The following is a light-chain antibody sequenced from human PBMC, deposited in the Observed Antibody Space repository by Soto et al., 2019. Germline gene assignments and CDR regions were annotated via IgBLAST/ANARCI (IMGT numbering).Light chain of an antibody. CDR2: GVT. J-gene: IGLJ1*01. CDR3: ISFTPASTCV. V-gene: IGLV2-14*01. CDR1: SSDVGGYNY. Sequence: QSALTQPASVSGSPGQSVTISCTGTSSDVGGYNYVSWYQQHPGEAPKLILYGVTNRPSGISHRFSGSKSGNTASLTVSGLKAQDVADYYCISFTPASTCVFVTGIKLTVL.